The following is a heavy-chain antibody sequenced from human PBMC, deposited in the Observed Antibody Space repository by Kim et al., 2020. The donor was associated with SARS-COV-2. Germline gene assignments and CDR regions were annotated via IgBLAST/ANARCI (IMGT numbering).Heavy chain of an antibody. CDR2: ISSSGNTI. CDR1: GFTFRSYE. CDR3: ARDSDDCSAIRCNTQRYQDAFNI. Sequence: EGSLRLSCAASGFTFRSYEMNWVRQAPGKGLEWVSYISSSGNTIYYADSVKGRFTISRDNVKNSLFLQMNSLRAEDTAVYYGARDSDDCSAIRCNTQRYQDAFNIWGQGTMVTVSS. V-gene: IGHV3-48*03. D-gene: IGHD3-22*01. J-gene: IGHJ3*02.